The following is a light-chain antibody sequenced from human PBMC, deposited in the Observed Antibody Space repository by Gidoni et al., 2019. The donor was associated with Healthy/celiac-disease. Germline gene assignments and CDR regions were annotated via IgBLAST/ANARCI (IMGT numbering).Light chain of an antibody. V-gene: IGLV1-44*01. CDR3: AAWDDSLNGWV. CDR2: SNN. J-gene: IGLJ3*02. Sequence: LTQPPSASGTPGQRFTISCSGSSSNIGSNTVNWYQQLPGTAPKLLIYSNNQRPSGVPDRFSGSKSGTSASLAISGLQSEDEADYYCAAWDDSLNGWVFGGGTKLTVL. CDR1: SSNIGSNT.